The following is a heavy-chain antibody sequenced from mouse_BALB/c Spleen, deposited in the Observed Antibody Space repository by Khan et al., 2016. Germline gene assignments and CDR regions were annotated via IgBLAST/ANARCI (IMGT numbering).Heavy chain of an antibody. Sequence: QIQLQQSGAELVRPGSSVKISCKASGYVFSSYWMNWVKQRPGQGLEWIGQIYPGDGDTNYNGKFKGKATLTADKSSSTAYMQLSSLTSEDSAVYFCARGVGPDYWGQGTTLTVSS. CDR2: IYPGDGDT. CDR1: GYVFSSYW. J-gene: IGHJ2*01. V-gene: IGHV1-80*01. D-gene: IGHD4-1*01. CDR3: ARGVGPDY.